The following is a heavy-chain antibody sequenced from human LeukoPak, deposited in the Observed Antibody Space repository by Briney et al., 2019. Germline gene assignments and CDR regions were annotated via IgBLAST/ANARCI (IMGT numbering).Heavy chain of an antibody. V-gene: IGHV3-9*01. Sequence: PGGSLRLSCAASGFTFDDYAMHWVRQAPGKGLEWVSGISWNSGSIGYADSVKGRFTISRDNAKNSLYLQMNSLRAEDTALYYCAKDGPYDSSGYYLDYYYYGMDVRGQETTVTVSS. CDR3: AKDGPYDSSGYYLDYYYYGMDV. CDR2: ISWNSGSI. J-gene: IGHJ6*02. CDR1: GFTFDDYA. D-gene: IGHD3-22*01.